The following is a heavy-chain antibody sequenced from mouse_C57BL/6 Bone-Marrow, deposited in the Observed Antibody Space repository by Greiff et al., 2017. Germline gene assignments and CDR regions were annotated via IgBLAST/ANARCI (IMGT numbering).Heavy chain of an antibody. CDR2: LWGGGST. CDR3: AKQSNSDWYFDV. Sequence: QVQLQQSGPGLVAPSQSLSITCTVSGFLLTGHGVDWVRQPPGKGLEWLGVLWGGGSTNYNSALMSRLSISKDNSKSQVFLKMNSLQTDDTAMYYCAKQSNSDWYFDVWGTGTTVTVSS. D-gene: IGHD2-5*01. CDR1: GFLLTGHG. J-gene: IGHJ1*03. V-gene: IGHV2-9*01.